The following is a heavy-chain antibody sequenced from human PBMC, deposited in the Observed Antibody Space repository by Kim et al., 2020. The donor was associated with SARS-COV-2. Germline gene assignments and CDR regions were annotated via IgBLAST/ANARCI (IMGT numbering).Heavy chain of an antibody. D-gene: IGHD6-19*01. Sequence: SETLSLTCTVSGGSISSSSYYWGWIRQPPGKGLEWIGSIYYSGSTYYNPSLKSRVTISVDTSKNQFSLKLSSVTAADTAVYYCARRGRMEWLETGAFDYWGQGTLVTVSS. CDR1: GGSISSSSYY. CDR3: ARRGRMEWLETGAFDY. V-gene: IGHV4-39*01. J-gene: IGHJ4*02. CDR2: IYYSGST.